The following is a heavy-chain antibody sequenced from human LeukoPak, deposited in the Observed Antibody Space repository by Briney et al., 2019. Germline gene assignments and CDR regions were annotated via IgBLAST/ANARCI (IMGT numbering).Heavy chain of an antibody. CDR3: ARRTYFDL. CDR2: IYYSGST. V-gene: IGHV4-59*08. CDR1: GGSISNYY. J-gene: IGHJ2*01. Sequence: PSETLSLTCTVSGGSISNYYWSWVRQPPGKGLEWIGYIYYSGSTTYNPSLKNRVTISVDTSKNQFSLKLSSVAAADTAVYYCARRTYFDLWGRGTVFTVSS.